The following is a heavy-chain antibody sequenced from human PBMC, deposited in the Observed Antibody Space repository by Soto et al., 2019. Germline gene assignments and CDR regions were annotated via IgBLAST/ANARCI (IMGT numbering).Heavy chain of an antibody. J-gene: IGHJ4*02. Sequence: EVQLLESGGGLVQPGGSLRLSCAASGFTITSYAMSWLRQAPGKGLEWLATFSSGGDGIHYADSVKGRFTISRDTSKNTVFLQMNGLRVDDTAIYYCAKVGLGGSINMYFDSWGQGILVTVSS. CDR3: AKVGLGGSINMYFDS. V-gene: IGHV3-23*01. D-gene: IGHD3-10*01. CDR2: FSSGGDGI. CDR1: GFTITSYA.